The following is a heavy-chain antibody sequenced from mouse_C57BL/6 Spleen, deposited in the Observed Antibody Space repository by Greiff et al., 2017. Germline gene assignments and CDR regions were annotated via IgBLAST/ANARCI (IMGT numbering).Heavy chain of an antibody. D-gene: IGHD1-1*01. CDR1: GYTFTDYY. J-gene: IGHJ2*01. Sequence: QVQLQQSGAELVRPGASVKLSCKASGYTFTDYYINWVKQRPGQGLEWIARIYPGSGNTYYNEKFKGKATLTAEKSSSTAYLQLSSLTSEYSAVYFCARRGYYYGSSFPFDYWGQGTTLTVSS. V-gene: IGHV1-76*01. CDR3: ARRGYYYGSSFPFDY. CDR2: IYPGSGNT.